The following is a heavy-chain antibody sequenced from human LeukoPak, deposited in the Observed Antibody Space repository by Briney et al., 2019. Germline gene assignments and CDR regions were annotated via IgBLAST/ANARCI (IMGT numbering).Heavy chain of an antibody. CDR3: ARGASPLGGMDV. V-gene: IGHV3-21*01. Sequence: PGGSLRLSCAASGFTFSSYAMNWVRQAPGKGLEWVSSISSSSSYIYYADSVKGRFTISRDNAKNSLYLQMNSLRAEDTAVYYCARGASPLGGMDVWGQGTTVTVSS. CDR1: GFTFSSYA. J-gene: IGHJ6*02. CDR2: ISSSSSYI.